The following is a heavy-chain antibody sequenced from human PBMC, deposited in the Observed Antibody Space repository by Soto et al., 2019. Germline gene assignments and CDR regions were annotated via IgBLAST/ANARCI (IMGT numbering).Heavy chain of an antibody. CDR3: AGGAAIAAAGTRFDP. V-gene: IGHV4-4*02. J-gene: IGHJ5*02. CDR2: IYHSGST. Sequence: QVQLQESGPGLVKPSGTLSLTCAVSGGSISSSNWWSWVRQPPGKGLEWIGEIYHSGSTNYNPSLKSRVTITADLSKXQFSRKLSSVTAADTAVYYCAGGAAIAAAGTRFDPWGQGTLVTVSS. CDR1: GGSISSSNW. D-gene: IGHD6-13*01.